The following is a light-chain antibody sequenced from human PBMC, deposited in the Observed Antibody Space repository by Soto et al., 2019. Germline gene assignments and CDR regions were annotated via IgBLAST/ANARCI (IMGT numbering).Light chain of an antibody. CDR3: QQYGSSPRT. CDR2: DAS. CDR1: QSVSSY. Sequence: EIVLTQSPATLSLSPGERATLSCRASQSVSSYLAWYQQKPGQAPRLLIYDASNRATGIPARFSGSGSGTDFTLTISRLEPEDFAVYYCQQYGSSPRTFGQGTRLEI. J-gene: IGKJ5*01. V-gene: IGKV3-20*01.